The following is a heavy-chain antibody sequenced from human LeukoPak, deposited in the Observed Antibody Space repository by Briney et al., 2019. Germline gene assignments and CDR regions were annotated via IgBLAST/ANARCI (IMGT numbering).Heavy chain of an antibody. D-gene: IGHD3-22*01. V-gene: IGHV1-2*06. CDR3: ARVFYDSSGPFDY. J-gene: IGHJ4*02. Sequence: ASVKVSXKASGYTFTGYYMHWVRQAPGQGLEWVGRISPSSGGTNYAQKFQGRVTMTRDTSISTAYMELSRLRSDDTAVYYCARVFYDSSGPFDYWGQGTLVTVSS. CDR1: GYTFTGYY. CDR2: ISPSSGGT.